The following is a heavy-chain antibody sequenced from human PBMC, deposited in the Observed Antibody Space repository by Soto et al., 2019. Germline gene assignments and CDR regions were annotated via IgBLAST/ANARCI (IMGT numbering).Heavy chain of an antibody. V-gene: IGHV3-23*01. CDR2: ISGSGGST. CDR3: AKDASVFGVVISSDAFDI. Sequence: GESLRLSCAASGFTFSSYAMSWVRQAPGKGQGWVSAISGSGGSTYYADTLKGRFTIYIDNSKNTLYLQMNSLRAEDTAVYYCAKDASVFGVVISSDAFDIWGQGTMVTVSS. CDR1: GFTFSSYA. J-gene: IGHJ3*02. D-gene: IGHD3-3*01.